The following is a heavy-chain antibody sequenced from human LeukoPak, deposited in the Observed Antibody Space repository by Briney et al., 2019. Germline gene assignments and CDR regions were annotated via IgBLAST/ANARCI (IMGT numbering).Heavy chain of an antibody. Sequence: PGGSLRLSCAASGFTFGSYSMNWVRQAPGKGLEWLSYITGDSSATSYADSVKGRFTISRDNAKNLLYLQMNGLRDEDTAVYYCARCLPARRVLEYWGQGTLVTASS. J-gene: IGHJ4*02. CDR3: ARCLPARRVLEY. CDR1: GFTFGSYS. CDR2: ITGDSSAT. V-gene: IGHV3-48*02. D-gene: IGHD6-6*01.